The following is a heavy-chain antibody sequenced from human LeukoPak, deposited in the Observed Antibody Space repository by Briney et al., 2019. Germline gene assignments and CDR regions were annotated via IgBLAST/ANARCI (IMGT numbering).Heavy chain of an antibody. D-gene: IGHD4/OR15-4a*01. V-gene: IGHV4-59*01. CDR2: IYYSGTT. J-gene: IGHJ6*02. CDR1: GGSISHYY. Sequence: ATLALSYTVAGGSISHYYWSWLRPPPGKGLGWIGYIYYSGTTNYKHSIKSRVTISVDTSKNQFSLKLNSVTAADTAVYYCAREDPRTKVPEGMDVWGQGTTVTVSS. CDR3: AREDPRTKVPEGMDV.